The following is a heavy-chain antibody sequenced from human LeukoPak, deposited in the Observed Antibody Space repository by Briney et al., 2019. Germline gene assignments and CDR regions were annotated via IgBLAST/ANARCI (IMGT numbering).Heavy chain of an antibody. D-gene: IGHD1-26*01. CDR2: ISGSGGST. Sequence: TRGTLRLSCAASGFTFSSYGMSWVRQAPGKGLEWVSAISGSGGSTYYADSVKGRFTISRDNSKNTLYLQMNSLRAEDTAVYYCAKVEGAWGFDYWGQGTLVTVSS. J-gene: IGHJ4*02. V-gene: IGHV3-23*01. CDR1: GFTFSSYG. CDR3: AKVEGAWGFDY.